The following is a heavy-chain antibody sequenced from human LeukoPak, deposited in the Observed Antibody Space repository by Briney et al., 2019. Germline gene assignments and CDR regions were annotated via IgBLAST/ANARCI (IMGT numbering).Heavy chain of an antibody. CDR2: IYDGDNT. J-gene: IGHJ4*02. V-gene: IGHV3-66*01. CDR1: RFTVTNSY. D-gene: IGHD6-19*01. CDR3: ARASQWLAFDN. Sequence: SGGSLRLSCAASRFTVTNSYMSWVRQAPGKGLEWVSVIYDGDNTNYPDSVKDRFTISRDSSKNTLYLQMNSLRADDTAVYFCARASQWLAFDNWGQGTLVTVSS.